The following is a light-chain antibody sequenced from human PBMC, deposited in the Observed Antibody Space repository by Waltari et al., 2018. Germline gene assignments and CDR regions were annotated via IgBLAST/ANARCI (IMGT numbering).Light chain of an antibody. V-gene: IGKV1-5*03. CDR1: QTINKW. J-gene: IGKJ2*01. Sequence: DIQMTQSPSTLSASVGARVTITCRASQTINKWLAWYQQKPGKAPKLLIYFASTLESGVPSRFSGTGSGAEYTLTISSLQPDDFATYYCQQYNTYRYTFGQGTKLEIK. CDR2: FAS. CDR3: QQYNTYRYT.